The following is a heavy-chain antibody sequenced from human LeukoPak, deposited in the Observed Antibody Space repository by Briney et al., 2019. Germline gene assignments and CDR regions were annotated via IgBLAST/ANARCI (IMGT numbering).Heavy chain of an antibody. V-gene: IGHV1-8*01. CDR2: MNANSANT. D-gene: IGHD2-15*01. J-gene: IGHJ3*01. CDR3: ARGAVSGDCSGGSCYHFYV. Sequence: ASVNVSCKASVDTFTSDINWVRQATGHGLEWMGWMNANSANTGYAPNFQGRVTMTRDTSIRTAYMELSGLGSEDTAVYYCARGAVSGDCSGGSCYHFYVWGQRTVVTVSS. CDR1: VDTFTSD.